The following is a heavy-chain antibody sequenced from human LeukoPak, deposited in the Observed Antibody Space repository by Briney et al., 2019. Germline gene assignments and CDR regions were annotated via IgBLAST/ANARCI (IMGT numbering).Heavy chain of an antibody. J-gene: IGHJ4*02. Sequence: SETLSLTCAVYGGSFSGYYWSWIRQPPGKGLEWIGEINHSGSTNYNPSLKSRVTISVDTSKNQFSLKLSSVTAADTAVYYCASQGGYGDYAFGHWGQGTLVTVSS. CDR3: ASQGGYGDYAFGH. CDR2: INHSGST. V-gene: IGHV4-34*01. CDR1: GGSFSGYY. D-gene: IGHD4-17*01.